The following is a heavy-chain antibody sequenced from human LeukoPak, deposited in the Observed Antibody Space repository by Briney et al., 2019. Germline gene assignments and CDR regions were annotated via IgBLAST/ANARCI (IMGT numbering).Heavy chain of an antibody. CDR3: AKLGSPRAF. Sequence: SETLSLTCSVSGGSISTYYWSWVRQPPGKGLEWIGYIYYFGNADYNPSLKSRVTISVDTSKNQFSLNLRSVTAADTAVYYCAKLGSPRAFWGQGILVRVSS. D-gene: IGHD7-27*01. V-gene: IGHV4-59*01. J-gene: IGHJ4*02. CDR1: GGSISTYY. CDR2: IYYFGNA.